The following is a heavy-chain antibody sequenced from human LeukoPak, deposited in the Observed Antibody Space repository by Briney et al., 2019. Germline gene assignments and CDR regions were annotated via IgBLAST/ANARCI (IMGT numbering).Heavy chain of an antibody. Sequence: PGGSLRLSCAASGFNFTSYWMHWVRQAPGKGLVWVSRINGYGSSTDFADSVKGRFTISRDNAKNTLYLQMNSLRAEDTAVYYCARDAPGNTALDYWGQGTLVTVSS. V-gene: IGHV3-74*01. D-gene: IGHD5-18*01. CDR2: INGYGSST. J-gene: IGHJ4*02. CDR3: ARDAPGNTALDY. CDR1: GFNFTSYW.